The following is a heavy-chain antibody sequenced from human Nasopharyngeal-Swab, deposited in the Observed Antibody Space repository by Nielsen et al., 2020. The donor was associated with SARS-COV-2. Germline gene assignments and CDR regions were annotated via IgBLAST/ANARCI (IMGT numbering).Heavy chain of an antibody. Sequence: GESLKISCAASGFTFSDYYMSWIRQAPGKGLEWVSYISSSGSTIYYADSVKGRFTISRDNAKNSLYLQMNSLRSDDTAVYYCAREKEYSSGWYEQLAGNYYYYMDVWGKGTTVTVSS. V-gene: IGHV3-11*01. CDR2: ISSSGSTI. CDR1: GFTFSDYY. J-gene: IGHJ6*03. D-gene: IGHD6-19*01. CDR3: AREKEYSSGWYEQLAGNYYYYMDV.